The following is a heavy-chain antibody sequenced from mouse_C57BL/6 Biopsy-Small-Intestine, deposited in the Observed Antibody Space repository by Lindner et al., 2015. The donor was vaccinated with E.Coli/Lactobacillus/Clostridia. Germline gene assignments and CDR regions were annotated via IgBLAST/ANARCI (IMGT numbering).Heavy chain of an antibody. CDR2: INPSGGTT. Sequence: SVKVSCKASGYTFTDYSIHWVRQAPGQGLEWMGIINPSGGTTNYAQKFQGRVTMTRDTSTNTANMELSSLRSEDTAVYYCARTLLTGTSDYWGQGTLVTVSS. J-gene: IGHJ4*01. V-gene: IGHV1-64*01. CDR3: ARTLLTGTSDY. CDR1: GYTFTDYS. D-gene: IGHD4-1*01.